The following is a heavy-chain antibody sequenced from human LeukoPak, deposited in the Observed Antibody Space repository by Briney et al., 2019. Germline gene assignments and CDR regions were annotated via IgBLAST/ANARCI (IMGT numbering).Heavy chain of an antibody. J-gene: IGHJ5*02. CDR3: ANFERTVAGTYNWFDP. Sequence: GGSLRLSCAASGFTFSAFAMSWVRQAPGKGLEWVSGISDSGGHTYYADSVQGRFTISRNNYKNTLYLQMNSLRAEDTAVYYCANFERTVAGTYNWFDPWGQGTLVTVSS. D-gene: IGHD6-19*01. CDR2: ISDSGGHT. V-gene: IGHV3-23*01. CDR1: GFTFSAFA.